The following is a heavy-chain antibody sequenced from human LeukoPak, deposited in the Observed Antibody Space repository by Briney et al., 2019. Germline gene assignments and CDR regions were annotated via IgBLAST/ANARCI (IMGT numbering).Heavy chain of an antibody. D-gene: IGHD4/OR15-4a*01. CDR2: IIPIFPTA. CDR3: ARRVNANAFDI. CDR1: GNTFSSYA. V-gene: IGHV1-69*05. J-gene: IGHJ3*02. Sequence: SVKASCKASGNTFSSYAIGWVRQAPGQGLEWMGGIIPIFPTANYAQKFRGRVTITTDESTSTAYMELSSLRSEGTAVYFCARRVNANAFDIWGQGTMVTVSS.